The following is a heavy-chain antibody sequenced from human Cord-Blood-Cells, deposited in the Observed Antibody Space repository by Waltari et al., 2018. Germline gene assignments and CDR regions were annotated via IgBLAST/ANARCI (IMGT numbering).Heavy chain of an antibody. CDR1: GFTFSSYS. J-gene: IGHJ4*02. CDR2: ISSSSSTI. D-gene: IGHD3-10*01. Sequence: EVQLVESGGGLVQPGGSLRLSCAASGFTFSSYSMNWVRQAPGKGLEWVSYISSSSSTIYYASSVKGRFTISRDNAKNSLYLQMNSLRAEDTAVYYCARDLDYYGSGSLPGYWGQGTLVTVSS. V-gene: IGHV3-48*01. CDR3: ARDLDYYGSGSLPGY.